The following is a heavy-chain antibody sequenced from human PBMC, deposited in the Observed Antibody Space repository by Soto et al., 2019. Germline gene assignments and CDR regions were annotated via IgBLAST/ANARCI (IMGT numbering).Heavy chain of an antibody. CDR2: IYYSGST. CDR3: ARAGSAPGTRYYHGMDV. D-gene: IGHD6-13*01. J-gene: IGHJ6*02. V-gene: IGHV4-59*01. Sequence: PSETLSLTCTVSGGSISSYYWSWIRQPPGKGLEWIGYIYYSGSTNYNPSLKSRVTISVDTSKNQFSLKLSSVTAADTAVYYCARAGSAPGTRYYHGMDVWGQGTTVTVSS. CDR1: GGSISSYY.